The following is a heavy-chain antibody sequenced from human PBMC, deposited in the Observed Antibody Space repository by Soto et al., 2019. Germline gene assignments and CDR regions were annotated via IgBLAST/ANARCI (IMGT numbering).Heavy chain of an antibody. CDR3: ARSRGDTAMATGRDHRRNYYYYGMDV. D-gene: IGHD5-18*01. CDR2: ISSSSSYI. Sequence: KTGGSLRLSCAASGFTFSSYSMNCVRQAPGKGMEWVSSISSSSSYIYYADSVKGRFTISRDNAKNSLYLQMNSLRAEDTAVYYCARSRGDTAMATGRDHRRNYYYYGMDVWGQGTTVTVSS. J-gene: IGHJ6*02. CDR1: GFTFSSYS. V-gene: IGHV3-21*01.